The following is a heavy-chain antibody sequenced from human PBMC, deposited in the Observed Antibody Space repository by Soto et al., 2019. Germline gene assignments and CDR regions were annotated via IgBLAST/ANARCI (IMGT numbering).Heavy chain of an antibody. J-gene: IGHJ6*02. D-gene: IGHD5-12*01. CDR1: GYTFTSYY. Sequence: GASVKVSCKASGYTFTSYYMHWVRQAPGQGLEWMGIINPSGGSTNYAQKFQGRATMTRDTSTSTVYMELSSLRSEDTAVYYCARRMRQPDITGGTDPSYYGMDVWGQGITVTVSS. CDR2: INPSGGST. CDR3: ARRMRQPDITGGTDPSYYGMDV. V-gene: IGHV1-46*01.